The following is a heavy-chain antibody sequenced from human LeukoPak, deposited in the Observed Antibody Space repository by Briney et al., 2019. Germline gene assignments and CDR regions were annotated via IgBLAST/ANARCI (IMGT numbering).Heavy chain of an antibody. CDR2: IYPGDSDT. CDR1: GYRFTSYW. CDR3: ARQDGYDILTGRNYYYYGMDV. D-gene: IGHD3-9*01. Sequence: GESLKISCKGSGYRFTSYWIGWVRQMPGKGLEWMGIIYPGDSDTRYSPSFQGQVAISADKSISTAYLQWSSLKASDTAMYYCARQDGYDILTGRNYYYYGMDVWGQGTTVTVSS. J-gene: IGHJ6*02. V-gene: IGHV5-51*01.